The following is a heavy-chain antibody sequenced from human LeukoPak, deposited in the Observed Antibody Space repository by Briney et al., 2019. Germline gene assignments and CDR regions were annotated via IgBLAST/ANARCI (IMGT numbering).Heavy chain of an antibody. J-gene: IGHJ3*02. CDR1: GGSISSSNW. D-gene: IGHD3-22*01. Sequence: PSGTVSLTCAVSGGSISSSNWWSWVRQPPGKGLEWIGEIYHSGSTNYNPSLKSRVTISVDKSKNQFSLKLSSVTAADTAVYYCARGDTKVYYYDSSGRPDAFDIWGQGTMVTVSS. CDR2: IYHSGST. V-gene: IGHV4-4*02. CDR3: ARGDTKVYYYDSSGRPDAFDI.